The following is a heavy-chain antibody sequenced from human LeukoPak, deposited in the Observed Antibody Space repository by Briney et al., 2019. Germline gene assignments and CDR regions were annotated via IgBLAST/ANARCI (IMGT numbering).Heavy chain of an antibody. Sequence: SVKVSCKASGGTFSSYAISWVRQGPGQGLECMGEIIPIFGTANYAQTFRGRVTITTDESTSTAYMELSSLRSEDTAVYYCARYNYDLWSDAVDTWSDPWGQGTLVTVSS. V-gene: IGHV1-69*05. CDR2: IIPIFGTA. D-gene: IGHD3-3*01. CDR1: GGTFSSYA. CDR3: ARYNYDLWSDAVDTWSDP. J-gene: IGHJ5*02.